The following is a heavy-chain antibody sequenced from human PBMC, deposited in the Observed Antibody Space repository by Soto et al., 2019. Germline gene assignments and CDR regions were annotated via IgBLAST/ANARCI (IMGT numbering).Heavy chain of an antibody. Sequence: HVQLQESGPGLVKPSQTLSLNCTVSGGSINRDRSSWSWIRQSPGRGLEWIGYISHNGITWYNPSLQSRLSISIDKSKDHFSLEVRSVTAADTAFYYCARGEIVMVDWGQGAMVTVSS. V-gene: IGHV4-31*03. D-gene: IGHD3-22*01. J-gene: IGHJ4*02. CDR2: ISHNGIT. CDR1: GGSINRDRSS. CDR3: ARGEIVMVD.